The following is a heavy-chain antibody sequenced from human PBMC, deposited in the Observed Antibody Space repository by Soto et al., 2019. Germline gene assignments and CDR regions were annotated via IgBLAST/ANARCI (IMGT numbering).Heavy chain of an antibody. V-gene: IGHV4-39*01. CDR2: TYYTGST. J-gene: IGHJ4*02. Sequence: QLQLQESGPGLVKPSETLSLTCTVSGGSISSTRYYWGWIRQPPGKGLEWIGTTYYTGSTYYNRSLKSRVTRSVDMPKNQFSLKVRSVTAADTAVYYCVSGPGTTADYWGQGTLVTVSS. CDR1: GGSISSTRYY. D-gene: IGHD1-1*01. CDR3: VSGPGTTADY.